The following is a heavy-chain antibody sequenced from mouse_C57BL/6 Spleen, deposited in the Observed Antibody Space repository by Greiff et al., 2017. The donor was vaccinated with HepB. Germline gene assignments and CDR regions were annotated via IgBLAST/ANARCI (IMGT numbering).Heavy chain of an antibody. CDR2: IDPETGGT. D-gene: IGHD1-1*01. CDR3: TRGYYYGTWFAY. J-gene: IGHJ3*01. V-gene: IGHV1-15*01. CDR1: GYTFTDYE. Sequence: QVQLQQSGAELVRPGASVTLSCKASGYTFTDYEMHWVKQTPVHGLEWIGAIDPETGGTAYNQKFKGKAILTADKSSSTAYMELRSLTSEDSAVYYCTRGYYYGTWFAYWGQGTLVTVSA.